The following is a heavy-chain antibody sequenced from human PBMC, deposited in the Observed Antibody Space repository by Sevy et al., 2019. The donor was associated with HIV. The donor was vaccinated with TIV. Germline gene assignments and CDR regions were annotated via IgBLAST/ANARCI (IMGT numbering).Heavy chain of an antibody. CDR3: AKNTAAVGTGGFDH. CDR1: GFSFSRYA. V-gene: IGHV3-23*01. Sequence: GGSLRLSCAASGFSFSRYAMKWVRQAPGKGLEWVSSISDSGGSTYYADSVKGRFTISRDNSKNTLYLQMNSLRGDDTAVYYCAKNTAAVGTGGFDHWGQGALVTVSS. D-gene: IGHD6-13*01. CDR2: ISDSGGST. J-gene: IGHJ4*02.